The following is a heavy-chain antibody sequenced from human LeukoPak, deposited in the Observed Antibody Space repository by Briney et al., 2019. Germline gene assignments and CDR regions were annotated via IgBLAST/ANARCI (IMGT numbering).Heavy chain of an antibody. CDR2: IYYSGST. D-gene: IGHD3-22*01. CDR3: ARDEGSAYPFDY. CDR1: GGSISSYY. V-gene: IGHV4-59*12. Sequence: PSETLSLTCTVSGGSISSYYWSRIRQPPGKGLEWIGSIYYSGSTYYNPSLKSRVTISVDTSKNQFSLNLNSVTAADTAVYFCARDEGSAYPFDYWGQGTLVTVSS. J-gene: IGHJ4*02.